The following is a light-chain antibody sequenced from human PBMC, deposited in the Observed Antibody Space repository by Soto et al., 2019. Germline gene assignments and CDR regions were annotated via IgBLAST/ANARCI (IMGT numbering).Light chain of an antibody. CDR3: CSYAGFFTHYV. CDR2: DVG. J-gene: IGLJ1*01. V-gene: IGLV2-11*01. Sequence: QSALTQPRSVSGSTGQSVTISCTGTNNDVGNYISVSWYQQHPDKAPKLLIYDVGRRPSGVPDRFSGSKSGNTASLTISGLQAEDEADYYCCSYAGFFTHYVFGTGTKVTVL. CDR1: NNDVGNYIS.